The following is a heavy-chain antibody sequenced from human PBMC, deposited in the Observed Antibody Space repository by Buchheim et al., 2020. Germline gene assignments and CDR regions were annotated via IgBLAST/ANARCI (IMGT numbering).Heavy chain of an antibody. CDR2: IKQDGSEK. D-gene: IGHD3-22*01. CDR1: GFTFSSYW. CDR3: TRHLYYYDSSALGDY. V-gene: IGHV3-7*01. J-gene: IGHJ4*02. Sequence: EVQLVESGGGLVQPGGSLRLSCAASGFTFSSYWMSWVRQAPGKGLEWVANIKQDGSEKYYVDSVKGRFTISRDNAKNSLYLKMNSLRAEDTAVYYCTRHLYYYDSSALGDYWGQGTL.